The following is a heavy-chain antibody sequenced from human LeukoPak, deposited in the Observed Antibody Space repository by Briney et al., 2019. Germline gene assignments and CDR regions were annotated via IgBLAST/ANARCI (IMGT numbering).Heavy chain of an antibody. V-gene: IGHV4-34*01. CDR2: INHSGST. J-gene: IGHJ4*02. CDR1: GGSSSGYY. Sequence: PSETLSLTCAVYGGSSSGYYWSWIRQPPGKGLEWIGEINHSGSTNYNPSLKSRVTISVDKSKNQFSLKLSSVTAADTPVYYCARGLSTDSFDYWGQGTLVTVSS. D-gene: IGHD4-17*01. CDR3: ARGLSTDSFDY.